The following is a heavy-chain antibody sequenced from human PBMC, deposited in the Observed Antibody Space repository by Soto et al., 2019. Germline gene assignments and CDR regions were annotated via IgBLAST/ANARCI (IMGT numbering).Heavy chain of an antibody. J-gene: IGHJ4*02. D-gene: IGHD2-21*01. CDR1: GFLFSTYW. CDR3: AIGGGDYNYFDH. V-gene: IGHV3-74*01. Sequence: EVQLVESGGGLVQPGGSLRLSCAASGFLFSTYWMFWVRQVPRKGLLWVSRIKSDGSSTSYADSVKGPFTISRDNNKNTLYLQMTSLRAEDTAVYYCAIGGGDYNYFDHWGQGILVTVSS. CDR2: IKSDGSST.